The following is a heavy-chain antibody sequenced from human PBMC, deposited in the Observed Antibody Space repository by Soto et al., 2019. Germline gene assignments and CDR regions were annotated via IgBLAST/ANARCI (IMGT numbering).Heavy chain of an antibody. D-gene: IGHD2-15*01. Sequence: PGGSLRLSCAASGFTFSSYGMHWVRQAPGKGLEWVAVISYDGSNKYYADSVKGRFTISRDNSKNTLYLQMNSLRAEDTAVYYCAKELKDIVVVVAAHYYYYGMDVWGQGTTVTVSS. J-gene: IGHJ6*02. V-gene: IGHV3-30*18. CDR3: AKELKDIVVVVAAHYYYYGMDV. CDR1: GFTFSSYG. CDR2: ISYDGSNK.